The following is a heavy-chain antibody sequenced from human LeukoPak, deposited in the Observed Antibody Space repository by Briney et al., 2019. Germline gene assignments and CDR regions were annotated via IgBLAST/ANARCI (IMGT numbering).Heavy chain of an antibody. Sequence: PSETLSLTCGVSDGSIDISNYWSWVRQAPGKGLEWIGEISHDGTTNYNAPLKSRVAMSLDRATNQFSLSRTSVTAADTAVYYCTRENRPFCPFAHWGQGVLVTVSS. CDR1: DGSIDISNY. CDR3: TRENRPFCPFAH. D-gene: IGHD2/OR15-2a*01. J-gene: IGHJ4*02. CDR2: ISHDGTT. V-gene: IGHV4-4*02.